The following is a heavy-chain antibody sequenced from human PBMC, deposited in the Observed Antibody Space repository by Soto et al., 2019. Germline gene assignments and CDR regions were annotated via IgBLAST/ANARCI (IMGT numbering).Heavy chain of an antibody. Sequence: QVQLVESGGGVVQPGRSLRLSCAASGFTFSSYAMHWVRQAPGKGLEWVAVISYDGSNEYYADSVKGRFTISRDNSKNTLYLQMNSLRPEDTAVYYCAREAESLDYWGQGTLVTVSS. CDR3: AREAESLDY. CDR1: GFTFSSYA. J-gene: IGHJ4*02. V-gene: IGHV3-30-3*01. D-gene: IGHD6-13*01. CDR2: ISYDGSNE.